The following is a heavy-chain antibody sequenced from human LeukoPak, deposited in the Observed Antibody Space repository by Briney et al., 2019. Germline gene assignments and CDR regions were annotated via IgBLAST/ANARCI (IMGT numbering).Heavy chain of an antibody. D-gene: IGHD3-3*01. V-gene: IGHV3-66*01. CDR1: GITVSGNY. J-gene: IGHJ5*02. CDR2: IYSGGTT. CDR3: AREVKEWRRNWFDP. Sequence: GGSLRLSCAASGITVSGNYMNWVRQAPGKGLEWVSVIYSGGTTYYGDCVKRRFNISRHTSKNTLNLQMNSLRAEYTALYYCAREVKEWRRNWFDPWGQGTLVTVSS.